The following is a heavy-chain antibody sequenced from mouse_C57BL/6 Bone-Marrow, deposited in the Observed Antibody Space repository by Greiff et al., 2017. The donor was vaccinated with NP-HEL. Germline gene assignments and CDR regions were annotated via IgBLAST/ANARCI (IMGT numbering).Heavy chain of an antibody. D-gene: IGHD2-4*01. Sequence: EVQVVESGGGLVQPGGSLSLSCAASGFTFTDYYMSWVRQPPGKALEWLVFIRNKANGYTTEYSASVKGRFTISRDNSQSILYLQMNALRAEDSATYYCARSIYYDYADDPFDAMDYWGQGTSVTVSS. CDR2: IRNKANGYTT. CDR1: GFTFTDYY. CDR3: ARSIYYDYADDPFDAMDY. J-gene: IGHJ4*01. V-gene: IGHV7-3*01.